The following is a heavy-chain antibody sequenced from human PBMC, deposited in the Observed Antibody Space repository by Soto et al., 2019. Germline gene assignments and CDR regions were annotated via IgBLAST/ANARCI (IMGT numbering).Heavy chain of an antibody. CDR2: IYYSGST. CDR1: GGSISSYY. J-gene: IGHJ4*02. Sequence: SETLSLTCTVSGGSISSYYWSWIRQPPGKGLEWIGYIYYSGSTNYNPSLKSRVTISVDTSKNQFSLKLSSVTAADTAVYYCAREPVAGKPFDYWGQGTLVTVSS. D-gene: IGHD6-19*01. CDR3: AREPVAGKPFDY. V-gene: IGHV4-59*01.